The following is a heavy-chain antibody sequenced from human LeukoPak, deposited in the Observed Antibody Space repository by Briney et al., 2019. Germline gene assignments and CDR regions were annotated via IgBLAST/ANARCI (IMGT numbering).Heavy chain of an antibody. CDR1: GFTVSSNY. Sequence: GGSLRLSCAASGFTVSSNYMSWVRQAPGKGLEWVSVIYSGGSTYYADSVKSRFTISRDNSKNTLYLQMNSLRAEDTAVYYCARDGYNWDRAFDIWGQGTMVTVSS. CDR2: IYSGGST. D-gene: IGHD5-24*01. CDR3: ARDGYNWDRAFDI. J-gene: IGHJ3*02. V-gene: IGHV3-53*01.